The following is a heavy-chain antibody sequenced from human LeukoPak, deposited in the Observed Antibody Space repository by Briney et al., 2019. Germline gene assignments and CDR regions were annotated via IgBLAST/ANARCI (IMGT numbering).Heavy chain of an antibody. CDR3: ARICSTTDCLISA. Sequence: PGGSLRLSCAASGFTFGRYWMHWVRQAPGKGLVWVSRINSDGSYTSYADFVKGRFTISRDNAKNTVYLQMSSLRAEDTAVYYCARICSTTDCLISAWGQGTLVTVSS. D-gene: IGHD2-2*01. CDR2: INSDGSYT. V-gene: IGHV3-74*01. CDR1: GFTFGRYW. J-gene: IGHJ4*02.